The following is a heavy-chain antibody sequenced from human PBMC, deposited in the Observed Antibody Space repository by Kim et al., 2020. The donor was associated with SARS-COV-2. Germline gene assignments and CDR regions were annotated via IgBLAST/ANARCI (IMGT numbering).Heavy chain of an antibody. Sequence: SETLSLTCAVSGGSISSSNWWSWVRQPPGKVLEWIGEIYHSGSNNYNPSLKSRVTISVDKSKNQFSLKLSSVTAADTAVYYCARDTYGSGSSFDYWGQGTLVTVSS. J-gene: IGHJ4*02. CDR3: ARDTYGSGSSFDY. CDR1: GGSISSSNW. CDR2: IYHSGSN. D-gene: IGHD3-10*01. V-gene: IGHV4-4*02.